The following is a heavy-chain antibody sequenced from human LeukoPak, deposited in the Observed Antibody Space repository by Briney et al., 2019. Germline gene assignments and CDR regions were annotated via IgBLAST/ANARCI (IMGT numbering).Heavy chain of an antibody. Sequence: PSQTLSLTCAVSGGSISSGGYSWSWIRQPPGKGLEWIGYIYHSGSTYYNPSLKSRVTISVDTSKNQFSLKLSSVTAADTAVYYCARHERTYYYGSGPPAFDIWGQGTMVTVSS. V-gene: IGHV4-30-2*01. CDR2: IYHSGST. CDR3: ARHERTYYYGSGPPAFDI. CDR1: GGSISSGGYS. J-gene: IGHJ3*02. D-gene: IGHD3-10*01.